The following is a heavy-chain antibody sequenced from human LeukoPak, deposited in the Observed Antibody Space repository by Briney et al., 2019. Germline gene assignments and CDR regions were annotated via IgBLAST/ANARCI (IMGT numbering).Heavy chain of an antibody. CDR2: IIPIFGTA. CDR1: GGTFSSYA. CDR3: ARGVGGSWRLDHPSFDY. Sequence: ASVKVSCKASGGTFSSYAISWVRQAPGQGLEWMGGIIPIFGTANYAQEFQGRVTITADESTSTAYMELSSLRSEDTAVYYCARGVGGSWRLDHPSFDYWGQGTLVTVSS. J-gene: IGHJ4*02. D-gene: IGHD2-15*01. V-gene: IGHV1-69*01.